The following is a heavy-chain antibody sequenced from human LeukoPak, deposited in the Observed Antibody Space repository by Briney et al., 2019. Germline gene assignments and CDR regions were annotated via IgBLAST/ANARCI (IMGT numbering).Heavy chain of an antibody. Sequence: ASVKVSCKASGYTFANYYMHWVRQAPGQGLEWMGIINPSGGSTNYAQKFQGRVTMTRDTSTSTVYMELSSLRSEDTAVYYCARGYYDSSGYYFYYFDYWGQGTLVTVSS. CDR2: INPSGGST. J-gene: IGHJ4*02. CDR3: ARGYYDSSGYYFYYFDY. D-gene: IGHD3-22*01. V-gene: IGHV1-46*01. CDR1: GYTFANYY.